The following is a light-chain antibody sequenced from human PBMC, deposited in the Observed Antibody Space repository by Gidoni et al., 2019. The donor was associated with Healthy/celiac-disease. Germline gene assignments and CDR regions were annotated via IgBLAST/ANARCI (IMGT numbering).Light chain of an antibody. Sequence: QSALTQPASVSGSPGQSITISCTGTSSDVGSYNLVSWYQQHPGKAPKLMIYEVSKRPSGVSNRFSGSKSGNTASLTLSGLQAEDEADYYCCSYAGSSTFYVFGTGTKVTV. J-gene: IGLJ1*01. CDR1: SSDVGSYNL. CDR3: CSYAGSSTFYV. V-gene: IGLV2-23*02. CDR2: EVS.